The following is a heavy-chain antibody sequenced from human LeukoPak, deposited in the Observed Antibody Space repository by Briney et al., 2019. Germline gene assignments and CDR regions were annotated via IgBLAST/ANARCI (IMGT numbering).Heavy chain of an antibody. CDR3: ARVDVYSYGSMEWYFDL. V-gene: IGHV1-2*02. J-gene: IGHJ2*01. D-gene: IGHD5-18*01. Sequence: ASVKVSCKASGYTFTGYYMHWVRQAPGQGLEWMGWINPNSGGTNYAQKFQGRVTMTRDTSISTAYMELSRLRSDDTAVYYCARVDVYSYGSMEWYFDLWGRGTLVTVSS. CDR2: INPNSGGT. CDR1: GYTFTGYY.